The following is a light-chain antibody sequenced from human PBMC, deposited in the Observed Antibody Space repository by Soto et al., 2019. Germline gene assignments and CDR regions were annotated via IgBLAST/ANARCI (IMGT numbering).Light chain of an antibody. V-gene: IGKV3-11*01. CDR1: QSVSSSY. CDR2: DAS. Sequence: EIVLTQSPATLSSFPGDRATLSCRASQSVSSSYLAWYQQKPGQAPRLLISDASNRATGIPARFSGSGSGTDFTLTISSLEPEDFAVYYGHQRQYWPPITFGQGTRLEIK. J-gene: IGKJ5*01. CDR3: HQRQYWPPIT.